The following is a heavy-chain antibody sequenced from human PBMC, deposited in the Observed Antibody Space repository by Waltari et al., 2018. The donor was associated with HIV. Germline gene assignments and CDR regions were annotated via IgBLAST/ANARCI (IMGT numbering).Heavy chain of an antibody. CDR3: SRLTTFYFDY. CDR1: GGSISGGTDY. CDR2: IQDSGST. V-gene: IGHV4-31*03. D-gene: IGHD3-16*01. J-gene: IGHJ4*02. Sequence: QVQLQESGPGLVKPSQTLSLTCSVSGGSISGGTDYWSWIRQHPGQGLEWIGYIQDSGSTYYNPSLRRRVTISVDTSKNHFSLKLSSVTAADTAVYYCSRLTTFYFDYWGQGTLVTVSS.